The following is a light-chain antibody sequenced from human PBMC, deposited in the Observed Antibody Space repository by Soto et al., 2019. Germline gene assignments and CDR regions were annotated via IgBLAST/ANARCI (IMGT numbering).Light chain of an antibody. CDR1: SWHSSYT. J-gene: IGLJ2*01. V-gene: IGLV4-69*01. CDR3: QTWGAGIVV. CDR2: LNTDGSH. Sequence: QLVLTQSPSASASLGASVKLTCTLSSWHSSYTIAWHQQQPEKGPRYLMKLNTDGSHSRGDGIPDRFSGSRSGAERYLTISSLQSEDEADYYCQTWGAGIVVFGGGTKVTVL.